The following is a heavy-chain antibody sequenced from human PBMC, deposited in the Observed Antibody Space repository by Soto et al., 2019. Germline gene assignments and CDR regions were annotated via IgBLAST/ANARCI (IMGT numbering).Heavy chain of an antibody. J-gene: IGHJ3*01. CDR3: ARGVRGHYGFDV. Sequence: EVQLVESGGGLVQPGGSLRLSCAASGFTFSDYWIHWVRQAPGKGLVWVSRIKFDGSSANYADSVKGRFTIYRDNARDTVYLQMNSLRAEDTAVYYCARGVRGHYGFDVWGQGTMVTVSS. D-gene: IGHD3-10*01. V-gene: IGHV3-74*01. CDR2: IKFDGSSA. CDR1: GFTFSDYW.